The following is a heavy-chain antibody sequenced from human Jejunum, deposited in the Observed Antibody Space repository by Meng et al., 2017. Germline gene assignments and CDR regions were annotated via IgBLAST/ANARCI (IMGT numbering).Heavy chain of an antibody. CDR1: RYTFTSYA. CDR3: ARQGPGSSGYDV. V-gene: IGHV7-4-1*02. D-gene: IGHD3-10*01. Sequence: ASVKVSCKASRYTFTSYAMNWVRQAPGQGLEWMGVINTNTGNSMYAQGFTGRFVFSLDTSVSTAYLQISSLKTEDTAMYYCARQGPGSSGYDVWGQGTQVTVSS. J-gene: IGHJ4*02. CDR2: INTNTGNS.